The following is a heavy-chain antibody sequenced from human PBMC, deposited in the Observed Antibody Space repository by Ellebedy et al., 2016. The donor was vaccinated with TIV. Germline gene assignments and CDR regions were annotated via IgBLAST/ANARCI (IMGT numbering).Heavy chain of an antibody. Sequence: GESLKISCAASGFTVTTNYMNWVRQAPGKGLEWVSVIYSGGSASHHADAVKGRFTISRDSSKNTVYLQMKGLRPEDTAVYYCVREVPAEGYNDYWGQGTLVTVSS. D-gene: IGHD5-24*01. CDR3: VREVPAEGYNDY. CDR1: GFTVTTNY. V-gene: IGHV3-53*01. CDR2: IYSGGSA. J-gene: IGHJ4*02.